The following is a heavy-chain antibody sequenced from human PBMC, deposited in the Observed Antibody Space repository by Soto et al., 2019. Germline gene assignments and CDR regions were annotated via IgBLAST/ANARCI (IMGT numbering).Heavy chain of an antibody. V-gene: IGHV3-30-3*01. CDR1: GFPFTSYA. J-gene: IGHJ6*02. Sequence: QVQLVESGGGVVQPGRSLTLSCAASGFPFTSYAIHWVRQAPGKGLEWVAVISHDGGIKHYADSVKGRFTISRDNSKNTLYLQMNSLRDEETAVYHCAGEHDAWDVWGQGTTVTVAS. D-gene: IGHD1-1*01. CDR2: ISHDGGIK. CDR3: AGEHDAWDV.